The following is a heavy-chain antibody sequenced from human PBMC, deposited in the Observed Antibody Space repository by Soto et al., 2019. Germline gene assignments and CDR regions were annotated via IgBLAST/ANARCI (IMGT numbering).Heavy chain of an antibody. J-gene: IGHJ4*02. Sequence: EVQLVESGGVVVQPGGSLRLSCAASGFTFDDYTMHWVRQAPGKGLEWVSLISWDGGSTYYADSVKGRFTISRDNSKNSLYLHMNSLRTEDTALYSCAKDIERYCTNGVCSGLDYWGQGTLVVVSS. CDR2: ISWDGGST. CDR1: GFTFDDYT. V-gene: IGHV3-43*01. D-gene: IGHD2-8*01. CDR3: AKDIERYCTNGVCSGLDY.